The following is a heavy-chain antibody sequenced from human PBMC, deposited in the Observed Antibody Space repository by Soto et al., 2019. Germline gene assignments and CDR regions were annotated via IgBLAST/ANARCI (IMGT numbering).Heavy chain of an antibody. CDR2: IYYSGST. Sequence: PSETLSLTCTVSGGSISSGDYYWSWIRQPPGKGLEWIGYIYYSGSTYYNPSLKSRVTISVDTSKNQFSLKLSSVTAADTAVYYCARVGGYDFHWFDPWGQGTLVTVSS. CDR1: GGSISSGDYY. CDR3: ARVGGYDFHWFDP. J-gene: IGHJ5*02. D-gene: IGHD5-12*01. V-gene: IGHV4-30-4*01.